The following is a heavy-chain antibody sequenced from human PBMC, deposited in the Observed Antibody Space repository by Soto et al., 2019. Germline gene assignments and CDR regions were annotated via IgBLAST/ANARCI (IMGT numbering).Heavy chain of an antibody. CDR2: FSGRGGST. J-gene: IGHJ4*02. CDR1: GFTFSDYA. Sequence: PGGSLRLSCTASGFTFSDYAMTWVRQAPGKGLDWVSSFSGRGGSTYYAASVKGRFTISRDNSKNTLYLQMNSLTAEDTAVYYCAKGAKLELPPDFWGLGTLVTVSS. CDR3: AKGAKLELPPDF. V-gene: IGHV3-23*01. D-gene: IGHD1-26*01.